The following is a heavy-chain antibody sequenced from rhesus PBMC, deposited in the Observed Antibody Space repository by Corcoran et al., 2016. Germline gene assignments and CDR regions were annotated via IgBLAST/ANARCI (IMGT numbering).Heavy chain of an antibody. Sequence: QVTLKESGPALVKPTQTLTLTCTFSGFSISTNGMGVGWIRQPPGKALEWLALIYWADDKYYSTSLKSRLTISKDTSKNQVVFTMTNMDPVDTATYFCARRPHYGNFDYWGQGVLVIVSS. J-gene: IGHJ4*01. CDR3: ARRPHYGNFDY. CDR2: IYWADDK. V-gene: IGHV2-174*01. CDR1: GFSISTNGMG. D-gene: IGHD4-29*01.